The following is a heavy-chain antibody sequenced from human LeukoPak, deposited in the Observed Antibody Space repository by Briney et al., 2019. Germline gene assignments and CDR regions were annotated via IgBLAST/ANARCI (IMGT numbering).Heavy chain of an antibody. CDR2: IIPILGIA. CDR1: GGTFSSYT. D-gene: IGHD6-19*01. J-gene: IGHJ4*02. V-gene: IGHV1-69*02. CDR3: ARGLSRVWLVRGRARDFDY. Sequence: SSVKVSCKASGGTFSSYTISWVRQAPGQGLEWMGRIIPILGIANYAQKFQGRVTITADKSTSTAYMELSSLRSEDTAVYYCARGLSRVWLVRGRARDFDYWGQGTLVTVSS.